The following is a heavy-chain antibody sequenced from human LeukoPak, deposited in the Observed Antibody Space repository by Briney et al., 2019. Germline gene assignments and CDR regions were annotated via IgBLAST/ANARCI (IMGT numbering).Heavy chain of an antibody. CDR3: AKVGSGWVFDY. CDR1: GITFTNIW. Sequence: GGSLRLSCAASGITFTNIWMNWVRQAPGKGLEWVGRIKSKAFGGTTDIAAPVRGRFTISRDDSKNMVYLQMNSLRAEDTAVYYCAKVGSGWVFDYWGQGTLVTVSS. CDR2: IKSKAFGGTT. V-gene: IGHV3-15*01. J-gene: IGHJ4*02. D-gene: IGHD6-19*01.